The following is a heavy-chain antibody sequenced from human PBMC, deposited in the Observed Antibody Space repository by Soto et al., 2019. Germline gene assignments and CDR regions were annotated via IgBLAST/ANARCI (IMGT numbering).Heavy chain of an antibody. CDR3: ARVYSSSWNYYYYYGMDV. V-gene: IGHV3-30-3*01. Sequence: GGSLRLSCAASGFTFSSYAMHWVRQAPGKGLEWVAVISYDGSNKYYADSVKGRFTISRDNSKNTLYLQMNSLRAEDTAVYYCARVYSSSWNYYYYYGMDVWGQGTTVTVSS. CDR2: ISYDGSNK. CDR1: GFTFSSYA. J-gene: IGHJ6*02. D-gene: IGHD6-13*01.